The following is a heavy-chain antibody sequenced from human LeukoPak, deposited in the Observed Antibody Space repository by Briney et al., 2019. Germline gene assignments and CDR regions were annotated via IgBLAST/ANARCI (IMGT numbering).Heavy chain of an antibody. CDR3: AFQASTGARD. V-gene: IGHV1-2*02. CDR2: INSDSGDT. D-gene: IGHD3-10*01. CDR1: GFSFSDYD. Sequence: ASVRVSCKASGFSFSDYDMHWVRQAPGQGLEWMGGINSDSGDTNFAQRFQGRVTMTRDTSINTAYLHLSSLTSDDTAVYYCAFQASTGARDWGQGTLVTVSS. J-gene: IGHJ4*02.